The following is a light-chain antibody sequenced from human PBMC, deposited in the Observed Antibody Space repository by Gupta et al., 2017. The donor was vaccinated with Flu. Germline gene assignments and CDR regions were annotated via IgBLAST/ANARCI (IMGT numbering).Light chain of an antibody. J-gene: IGKJ5*01. V-gene: IGKV4-1*01. Sequence: IGMTQSPAFLAVSLGERATINCKSSQSVLYSSNNNNYLAWYQQKPGQPPKLLIYWASTRESGVPDRFSGSGSGTDFTLTISSLQAEDVAVYYCQQYYSTPRTFGQGTRLELK. CDR3: QQYYSTPRT. CDR2: WAS. CDR1: QSVLYSSNNNNY.